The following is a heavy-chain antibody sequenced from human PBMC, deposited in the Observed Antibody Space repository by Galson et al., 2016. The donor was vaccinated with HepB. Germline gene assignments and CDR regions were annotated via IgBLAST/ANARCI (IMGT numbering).Heavy chain of an antibody. D-gene: IGHD3-16*02. CDR1: GGSITSGAYY. CDR3: ARAPLSKGAFDI. CDR2: IYSSGST. V-gene: IGHV4-31*03. J-gene: IGHJ3*02. Sequence: TLSLTCTVSGGSITSGAYYWIWIRQHPGTGLEWIAYIYSSGSTYYNPSLKIRFTISVDTSKNQFSLKLSSVTAADTAVYYCARAPLSKGAFDIWGQGTMVTVSS.